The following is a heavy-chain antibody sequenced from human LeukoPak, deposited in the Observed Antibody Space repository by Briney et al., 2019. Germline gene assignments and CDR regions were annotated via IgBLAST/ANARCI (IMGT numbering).Heavy chain of an antibody. D-gene: IGHD5-24*01. CDR2: IIPIFGTA. V-gene: IGHV1-69*13. CDR1: GGTFISYA. Sequence: ASVKVSCKASGGTFISYAISWVRQAPGQGLEWMGGIIPIFGTANFAQQFQGRVTITADESTSTVYMELSSLRFEDTAVYYCAREGDGYNTYFDSWGQGTLVTVSS. CDR3: AREGDGYNTYFDS. J-gene: IGHJ4*02.